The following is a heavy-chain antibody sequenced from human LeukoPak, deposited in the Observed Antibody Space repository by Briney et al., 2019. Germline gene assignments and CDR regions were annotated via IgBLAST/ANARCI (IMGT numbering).Heavy chain of an antibody. CDR3: ARETNSYGYYC. V-gene: IGHV3-13*01. CDR1: GFTFSSYD. J-gene: IGHJ4*02. D-gene: IGHD5-18*01. CDR2: IGTAGDT. Sequence: GGSLRLACAASGFTFSSYDMHWVRQATGKGLEWVSAIGTAGDTYYPGSVKGRFTISRENAKNSLYLQMNSLRAGDTAVYYCARETNSYGYYCWGKGTLVTVSS.